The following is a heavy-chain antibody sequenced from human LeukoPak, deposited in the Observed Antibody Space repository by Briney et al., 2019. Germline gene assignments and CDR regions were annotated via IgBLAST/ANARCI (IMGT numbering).Heavy chain of an antibody. CDR2: INHSGST. CDR1: GGSFSGYY. D-gene: IGHD5-18*01. Sequence: SETLSLTCAVYGGSFSGYYWSWIRQPPGKGLEWIGEINHSGSTNYNPSLKSRVTISVDTSKNQFSLKLSSVTAADTAVYYCARGRELWRPSFDYWGQGTLVTVSS. CDR3: ARGRELWRPSFDY. J-gene: IGHJ4*02. V-gene: IGHV4-34*01.